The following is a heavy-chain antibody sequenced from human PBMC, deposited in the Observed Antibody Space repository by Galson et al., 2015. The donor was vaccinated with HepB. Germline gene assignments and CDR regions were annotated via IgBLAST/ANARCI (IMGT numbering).Heavy chain of an antibody. CDR2: ISGSSGFI. D-gene: IGHD3-16*02. CDR3: ARDPFGELSPPYFDY. J-gene: IGHJ4*02. Sequence: SLRLSCAASGFTFSKYYMNWVRQAPGKGPEWVSSISGSSGFINYADSVEGRFTISRDNAKNALYLQMNSLGAEDTAVYYCARDPFGELSPPYFDYWGQGVLVTVSS. CDR1: GFTFSKYY. V-gene: IGHV3-21*01.